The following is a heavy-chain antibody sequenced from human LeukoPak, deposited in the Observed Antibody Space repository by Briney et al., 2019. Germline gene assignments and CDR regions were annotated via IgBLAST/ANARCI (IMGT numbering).Heavy chain of an antibody. V-gene: IGHV4-4*02. CDR1: GDSINSLDL. D-gene: IGHD6-19*01. J-gene: IGHJ4*02. CDR3: ARDREPNTSGSRFDY. Sequence: SGTLSLTCTVSGDSINSLDLWSWVRQPPGKGLEWIGEMYLSGTTHSNPSVKSRVTISIDKSKNQFFLNLSSVTAADTAVYYCARDREPNTSGSRFDYWGQGTLVTVSS. CDR2: MYLSGTT.